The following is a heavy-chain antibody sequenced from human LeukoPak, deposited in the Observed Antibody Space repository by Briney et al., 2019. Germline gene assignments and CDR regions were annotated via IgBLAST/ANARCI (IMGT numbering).Heavy chain of an antibody. D-gene: IGHD2-2*02. CDR2: ISGSGGST. J-gene: IGHJ6*03. CDR1: GFTFSSYA. CDR3: AKVGHTVVPAAISFYYYYMDV. Sequence: GGSLRLSCAASGFTFSSYAMSWVRQAPGKGLEWVSAISGSGGSTYYADSVKGRFTISRDNSKNTLYLQMNSLRAEDTDVYYCAKVGHTVVPAAISFYYYYMDVWGKGTTVTVSS. V-gene: IGHV3-23*01.